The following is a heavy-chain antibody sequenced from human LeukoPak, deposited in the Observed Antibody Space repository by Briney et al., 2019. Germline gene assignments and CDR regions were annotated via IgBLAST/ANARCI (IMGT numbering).Heavy chain of an antibody. CDR3: ARGYSSSWRDLFDY. D-gene: IGHD6-13*01. CDR2: INTSSGGA. Sequence: ASVKVSCKASGYTXTSYYMHWVRQAPGQGLEWMGIINTSSGGATYAQRFQGRVTMTRDTSTSTVYLELSSLRSEDTAVYYCARGYSSSWRDLFDYWGQGTLVTVSS. CDR1: GYTXTSYY. J-gene: IGHJ4*02. V-gene: IGHV1-46*01.